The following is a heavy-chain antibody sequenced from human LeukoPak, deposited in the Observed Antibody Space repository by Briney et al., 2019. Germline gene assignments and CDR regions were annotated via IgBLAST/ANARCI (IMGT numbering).Heavy chain of an antibody. CDR3: ARLITKIVVVPWFDP. CDR1: GGSISSSSYY. D-gene: IGHD3-22*01. Sequence: SETLSLTCTVSGGSISSSSYYWGWIRQPPGKGLEWIGSIYYSGSTYYNPSLKSRVTISVDTSKSQFSLKLSSVTAADTAVYYCARLITKIVVVPWFDPWGQGTLVTVSS. V-gene: IGHV4-39*01. J-gene: IGHJ5*02. CDR2: IYYSGST.